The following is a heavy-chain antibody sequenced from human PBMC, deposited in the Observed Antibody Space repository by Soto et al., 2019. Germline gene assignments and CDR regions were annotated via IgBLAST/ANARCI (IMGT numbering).Heavy chain of an antibody. D-gene: IGHD6-13*01. CDR2: INAANGDT. CDR1: VYTFTSYG. Sequence: ASVKVSCKASVYTFTSYGIHWVRQAPGQRLEWMGWINAANGDTKYSPKFQGRVTITRDTSASTAYMELGSLRSEDTAVYYCVRRHVSATGIDWFDPWGQGTLVTVSS. J-gene: IGHJ5*02. CDR3: VRRHVSATGIDWFDP. V-gene: IGHV1-3*01.